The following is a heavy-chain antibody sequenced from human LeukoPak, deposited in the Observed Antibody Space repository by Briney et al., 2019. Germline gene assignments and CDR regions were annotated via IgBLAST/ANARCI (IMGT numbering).Heavy chain of an antibody. CDR1: GFTFSSYW. CDR3: ARGPSYYYDSSGYFVY. J-gene: IGHJ4*02. V-gene: IGHV3-74*01. D-gene: IGHD3-22*01. CDR2: INSDGSST. Sequence: GGSLSLSCAASGFTFSSYWMHWVRQASGKGLVWVSRINSDGSSTSYADSVKGRFTISRDNAKNTLYLQMNSLRAEDTAVYYCARGPSYYYDSSGYFVYWGQGTLVTVSS.